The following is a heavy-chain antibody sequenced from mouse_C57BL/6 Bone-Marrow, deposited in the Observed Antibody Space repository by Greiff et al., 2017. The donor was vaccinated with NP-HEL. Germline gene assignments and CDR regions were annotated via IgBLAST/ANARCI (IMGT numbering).Heavy chain of an antibody. CDR3: ARYYYASCAY. D-gene: IGHD1-1*01. CDR2: ISSGGSYT. J-gene: IGHJ3*01. Sequence: EVMLVESGGDLVKPGGSLKLSCAASGFTFSSYGMSWVRQTPDKRLEWVATISSGGSYTYYPELLKGRFTISRDNAKNTLYLQMSNQRSEDTAMYYCARYYYASCAYWVQGTLVTVSA. V-gene: IGHV5-6*02. CDR1: GFTFSSYG.